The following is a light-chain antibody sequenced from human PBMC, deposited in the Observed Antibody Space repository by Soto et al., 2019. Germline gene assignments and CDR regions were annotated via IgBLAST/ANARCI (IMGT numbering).Light chain of an antibody. CDR2: AVT. V-gene: IGLV2-14*01. CDR3: SSYTSSSTL. J-gene: IGLJ1*01. CDR1: SSDVGGYNY. Sequence: QSALTQPASVSGSPGQSITISCTGTSSDVGGYNYVSWYQQHPGKAPKLMICAVTDRPSGVSSRFSGSKAGNTASLTISGLQAEDEADYYCSSYTSSSTLFGTGTRSPS.